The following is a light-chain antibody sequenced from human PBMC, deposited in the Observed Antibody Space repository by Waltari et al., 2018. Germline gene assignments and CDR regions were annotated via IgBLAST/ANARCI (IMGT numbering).Light chain of an antibody. CDR3: CSYAGSTTSSVV. J-gene: IGLJ1*01. CDR2: AVT. V-gene: IGLV2-23*02. CDR1: SSDVGGYSL. Sequence: QSALTKPASVSGSPGQSITISCTGSSSDVGGYSLVSWYQQHPGKAPKLIIYAVTKRPSGVSHRFSGSKSGNTASLTISGLQTEDEADYYCCSYAGSTTSSVVFGTGTKVIVL.